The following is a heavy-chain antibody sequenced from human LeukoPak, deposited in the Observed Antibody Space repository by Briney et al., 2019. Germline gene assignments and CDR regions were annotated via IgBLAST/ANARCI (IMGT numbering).Heavy chain of an antibody. J-gene: IGHJ6*02. V-gene: IGHV4-34*01. CDR3: ARWAAAAYYYYYGMDV. CDR1: GGSISGYY. Sequence: SETLSLTCTVSGGSISGYYWSWIRQPPGKGLEWIGEINHSGSTNYNPSLKSRVTISVDTSKNQFSLKLSSVTAADTAVYYCARWAAAAYYYYYGMDVWGQGTTVTVSS. D-gene: IGHD6-13*01. CDR2: INHSGST.